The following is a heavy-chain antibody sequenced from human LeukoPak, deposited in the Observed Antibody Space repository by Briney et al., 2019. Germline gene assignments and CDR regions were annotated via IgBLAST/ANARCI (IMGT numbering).Heavy chain of an antibody. CDR1: GGTFSSYP. V-gene: IGHV1-69*15. CDR3: AASGFVEFPDYYFDY. D-gene: IGHD3-10*01. J-gene: IGHJ4*02. Sequence: GASVKLSCKASGGTFSSYPIIWVPQAPGQGLEWMGRFIPFFATANYAQNFQGRVTITADESTSTDYMELSSLRSEDTAMYYCAASGFVEFPDYYFDYWGQGTLVTVSS. CDR2: FIPFFATA.